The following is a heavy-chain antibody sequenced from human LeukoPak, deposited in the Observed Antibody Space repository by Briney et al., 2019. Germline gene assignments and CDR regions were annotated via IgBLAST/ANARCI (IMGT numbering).Heavy chain of an antibody. Sequence: SETLSLTCTVSGGSISSSSAYWGWIRQPPGKGLEWIGSIYYSKNTYYNPSLKSRVTISVDTPKNQFSLKLSSVTAADTAVYTCARGLGSGSYYHFWGQGTLVTVSS. CDR1: GGSISSSSAY. V-gene: IGHV4-39*07. CDR3: ARGLGSGSYYHF. J-gene: IGHJ4*02. CDR2: IYYSKNT. D-gene: IGHD3-10*01.